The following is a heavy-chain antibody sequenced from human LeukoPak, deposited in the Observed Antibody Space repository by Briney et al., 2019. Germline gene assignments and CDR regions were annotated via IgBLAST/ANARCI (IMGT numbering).Heavy chain of an antibody. Sequence: PGGSLRLSCAASGFTFSSYAVSWVRQAPGKGLEWVSAIIGSGGGTYYADSVKGRFTISRDNSKNTLYLQMNSLSTEDTAVYYCAKTTTGYSSGRYPGWPVDYWGQGTLVTVSS. D-gene: IGHD6-19*01. CDR2: IIGSGGGT. J-gene: IGHJ4*02. CDR1: GFTFSSYA. V-gene: IGHV3-23*01. CDR3: AKTTTGYSSGRYPGWPVDY.